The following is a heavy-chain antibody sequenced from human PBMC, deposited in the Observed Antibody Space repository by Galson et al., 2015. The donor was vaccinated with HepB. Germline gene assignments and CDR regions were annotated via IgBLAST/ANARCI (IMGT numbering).Heavy chain of an antibody. V-gene: IGHV3-53*01. CDR1: GFTVSNTY. D-gene: IGHD2-15*01. J-gene: IGHJ4*02. CDR3: ASPFCTGCSCYPLWY. CDR2: IYSGGAT. Sequence: SLRLSCAASGFTVSNTYMNWVRQAPGKGLEWVSVIYSGGATYYADSVKGRFTISRDNSKNTLYLHVNNLRAEDTAVYYCASPFCTGCSCYPLWYWGQGTLVTVSS.